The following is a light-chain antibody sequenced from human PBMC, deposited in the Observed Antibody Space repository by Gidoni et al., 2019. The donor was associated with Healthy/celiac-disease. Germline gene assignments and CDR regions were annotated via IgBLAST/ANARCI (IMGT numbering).Light chain of an antibody. Sequence: QSALTQPASVSGSPGQSITISCTGTSSDVGGYNYVSWYQQHPGKAPKLMIYDVSNRPSGVSNRFSGSKSGNTASLTISGLQAEDEADYYGSSYTSSRPWVFGGGTKLTVL. CDR3: SSYTSSRPWV. J-gene: IGLJ3*02. CDR2: DVS. CDR1: SSDVGGYNY. V-gene: IGLV2-14*01.